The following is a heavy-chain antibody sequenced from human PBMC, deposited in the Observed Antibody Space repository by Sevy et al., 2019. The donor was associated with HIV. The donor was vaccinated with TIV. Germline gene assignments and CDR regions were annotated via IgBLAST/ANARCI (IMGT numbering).Heavy chain of an antibody. CDR3: AKSGFGPCPAAPYYYDYGMDV. V-gene: IGHV3-23*01. Sequence: GGSLRLSCAASGFTFSSYAMSWVRQAPGKGLEWVSAISGSGGRTYYADSVKGRFTISRDNSKNTLYLQMNSLRAEDMAVYYCAKSGFGPCPAAPYYYDYGMDVWGQGTTVTVSS. J-gene: IGHJ6*02. D-gene: IGHD2-2*01. CDR2: ISGSGGRT. CDR1: GFTFSSYA.